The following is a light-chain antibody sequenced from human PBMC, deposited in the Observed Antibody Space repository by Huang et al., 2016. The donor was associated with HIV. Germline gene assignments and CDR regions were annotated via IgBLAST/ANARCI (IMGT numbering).Light chain of an antibody. Sequence: EIVLTQSPATMSLSPGERATLSCRASQIVSSYLAWYQHKPVQPPRLLIYDTSYRATGIPARFSGSGSGTDFTLTISSLEPEDFAVYYCQQEGRTFGGGTKVEIK. CDR3: QQEGRT. J-gene: IGKJ4*01. V-gene: IGKV3-11*01. CDR1: QIVSSY. CDR2: DTS.